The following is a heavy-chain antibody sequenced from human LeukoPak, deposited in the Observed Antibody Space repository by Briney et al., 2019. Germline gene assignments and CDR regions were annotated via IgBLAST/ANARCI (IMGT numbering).Heavy chain of an antibody. CDR2: VKSKADGETT. D-gene: IGHD3-16*01. J-gene: IGHJ4*02. V-gene: IGHV3-15*01. Sequence: GGSLRLSCAASGFTFSGAWLSWVRQAPGKGLEWVGRVKSKADGETTDYAAPVEGRFTISRDDSSSTVYLQMNNLKTEDTGLYYCTTVFGGDWGQGTLVTVSS. CDR1: GFTFSGAW. CDR3: TTVFGGD.